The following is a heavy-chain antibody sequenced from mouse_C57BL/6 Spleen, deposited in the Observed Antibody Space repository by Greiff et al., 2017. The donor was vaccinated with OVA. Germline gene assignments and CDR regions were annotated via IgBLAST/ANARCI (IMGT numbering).Heavy chain of an antibody. D-gene: IGHD2-2*01. V-gene: IGHV1-82*01. Sequence: QVQLQQSGPELVKPGASVKISCKASGYAFSSSWMNWVKQRPGKGLEWIGRIYPGDGDTNYNGKFKGKATLTADKASSKAYMQLSSLTSEDSAVYFGAGGYDGWFAYWGQGTLVTVSA. CDR3: AGGYDGWFAY. CDR2: IYPGDGDT. CDR1: GYAFSSSW. J-gene: IGHJ3*01.